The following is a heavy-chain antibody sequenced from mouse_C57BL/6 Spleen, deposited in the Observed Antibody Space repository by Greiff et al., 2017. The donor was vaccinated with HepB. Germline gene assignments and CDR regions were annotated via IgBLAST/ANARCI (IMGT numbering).Heavy chain of an antibody. CDR3: ARFTTVVDPFYAMDY. V-gene: IGHV1-22*01. J-gene: IGHJ4*01. CDR2: INPNNGGT. CDR1: GYTFTDYN. D-gene: IGHD1-1*01. Sequence: EVQLQQSGPELVKPGASVKMSCKASGYTFTDYNMHWVKQSHGKSLEWIGYINPNNGGTSYNQKFKGKATLTVNKSSSTAYMELRSLTSEDSAVYYCARFTTVVDPFYAMDYWGQGTSVTVSS.